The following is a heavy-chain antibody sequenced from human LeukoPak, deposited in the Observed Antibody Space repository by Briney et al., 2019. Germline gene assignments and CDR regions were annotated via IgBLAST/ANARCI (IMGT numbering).Heavy chain of an antibody. CDR2: IRYDGSNK. D-gene: IGHD1-26*01. Sequence: PGRSLRLSCAASGFTFSSYGMHWVRQAPGKGLEWVAFIRYDGSNKYYADSVKGRFTISRDNSRDTLYLQMISLRAEDTAVYYCAKSAVGATLGDYWGQGTPVTVSS. CDR1: GFTFSSYG. J-gene: IGHJ4*02. V-gene: IGHV3-30*02. CDR3: AKSAVGATLGDY.